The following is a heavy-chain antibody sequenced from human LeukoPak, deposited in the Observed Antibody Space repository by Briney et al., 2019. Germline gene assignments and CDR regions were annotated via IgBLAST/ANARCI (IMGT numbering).Heavy chain of an antibody. D-gene: IGHD6-13*01. V-gene: IGHV3-7*03. J-gene: IGHJ5*02. CDR2: IKQDGSEK. Sequence: GGSRRLSCAASGFTFSSYWMSWVRQAPGKGLEWVANIKQDGSEKYYVDSVKGRFTISRDNAKNSLYLQMNSLRAEDTAVYYCARDVSGDSSSWYWFDPWGQGTLVTVSS. CDR1: GFTFSSYW. CDR3: ARDVSGDSSSWYWFDP.